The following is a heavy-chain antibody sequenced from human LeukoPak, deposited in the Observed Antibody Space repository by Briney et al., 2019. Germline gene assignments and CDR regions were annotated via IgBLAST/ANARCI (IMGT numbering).Heavy chain of an antibody. CDR3: AKDNGYSYGQSPDYYFDY. J-gene: IGHJ4*02. D-gene: IGHD5-18*01. Sequence: GRSLRLSCAASGFTFSSYGMHWVRQAPGKGLEWVAVISYDGSNKYYADSVKGRFTISRDNSKNTLYLQMNSLRAEDTAVYYCAKDNGYSYGQSPDYYFDYWGQGTLVTVSS. CDR1: GFTFSSYG. V-gene: IGHV3-30*18. CDR2: ISYDGSNK.